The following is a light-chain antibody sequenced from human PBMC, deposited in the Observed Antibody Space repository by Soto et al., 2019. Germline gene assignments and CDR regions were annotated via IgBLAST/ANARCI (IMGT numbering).Light chain of an antibody. Sequence: QPVLTQPASASGSPGQRVTISCSGSSSNIGSNYVYWYQQLPGTAPKLLIYRNNQRPSGVPDRFSGSKSGTSASLAISGLRSEDEADYYCAAWDDSLSGPVFGGGSKLTVL. CDR1: SSNIGSNY. J-gene: IGLJ3*02. V-gene: IGLV1-47*01. CDR3: AAWDDSLSGPV. CDR2: RNN.